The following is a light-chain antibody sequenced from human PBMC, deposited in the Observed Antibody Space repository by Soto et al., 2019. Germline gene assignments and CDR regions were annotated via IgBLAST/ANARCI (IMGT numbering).Light chain of an antibody. CDR2: GAA. Sequence: MTQSPATLSVTPRERATLSCRASQSVFSSLAWYQQKPGQAPRLLIYGAATRATGIPARFSGSGSGTEFTLTISSLPSEVVTVYYCQQYHNWPAFGQGTKVDI. CDR3: QQYHNWPA. J-gene: IGKJ1*01. CDR1: QSVFSS. V-gene: IGKV3-15*01.